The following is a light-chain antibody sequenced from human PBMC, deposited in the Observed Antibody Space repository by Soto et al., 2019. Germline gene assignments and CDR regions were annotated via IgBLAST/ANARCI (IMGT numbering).Light chain of an antibody. J-gene: IGLJ1*01. V-gene: IGLV2-14*01. Sequence: QSALTQPASVSESPGQSITISCAGTSSDVGGYNHVSWYQQHADKAPKLLIYEVSNRPSGVSNRFSGSKFGNTASLTISGLQAEDEADYYCPSYTSISTYVFGTGTKSPS. CDR2: EVS. CDR3: PSYTSISTYV. CDR1: SSDVGGYNH.